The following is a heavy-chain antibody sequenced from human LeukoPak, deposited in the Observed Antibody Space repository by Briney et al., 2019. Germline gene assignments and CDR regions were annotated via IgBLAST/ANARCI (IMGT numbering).Heavy chain of an antibody. V-gene: IGHV3-53*01. J-gene: IGHJ2*01. CDR2: LYSGSDT. CDR1: GSTVSTNY. Sequence: GGSLTLSCAASGSTVSTNYMNWVRQAPGKGLEWVSILYSGSDTYYSDSVKGRFTISRDDSRNTLFLHMSSLKAEDTAIYYCARVGDHFHWFLDLWGRGTLVGVSS. CDR3: ARVGDHFHWFLDL. D-gene: IGHD2-21*01.